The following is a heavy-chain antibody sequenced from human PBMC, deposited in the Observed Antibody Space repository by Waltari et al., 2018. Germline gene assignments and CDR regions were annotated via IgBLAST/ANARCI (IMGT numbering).Heavy chain of an antibody. D-gene: IGHD6-6*01. Sequence: QVQLVQSGAEVKKPGASVKVSCKVSGYTLTELSMHWVRQAPGKGLEWMGRFAPEDGETIDAKKYQGRVTMNEDTSTDTAYMELSSLRSEDTAVYYCATVRPTLYYYYGMDVWGQGTTVTVSS. CDR3: ATVRPTLYYYYGMDV. CDR1: GYTLTELS. J-gene: IGHJ6*02. V-gene: IGHV1-24*01. CDR2: FAPEDGET.